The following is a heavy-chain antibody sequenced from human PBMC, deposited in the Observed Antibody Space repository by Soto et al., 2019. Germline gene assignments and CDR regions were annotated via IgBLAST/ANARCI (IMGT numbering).Heavy chain of an antibody. Sequence: SETLSLTCTVSGGSISSYYWSWIRQPPGKGLEWIGYIYYSGSTNYNPSLKSRVTISVDTSKNQFSLKLSSVTAADTAVYYCASYGSGSYWVPWGRWFDPWGQGTLVTVSS. CDR2: IYYSGST. J-gene: IGHJ5*02. CDR3: ASYGSGSYWVPWGRWFDP. D-gene: IGHD3-10*01. CDR1: GGSISSYY. V-gene: IGHV4-59*08.